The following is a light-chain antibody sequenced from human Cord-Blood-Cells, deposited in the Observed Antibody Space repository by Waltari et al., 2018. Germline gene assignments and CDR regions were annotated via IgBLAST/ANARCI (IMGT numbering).Light chain of an antibody. Sequence: DIQMTQSPSTLSASVGDRVTITCRASQSISSWLAWYQQKPGKAPKLLIYDASSLESGDPSRFSGSGSETECTLTISSLQPDDFATYYCQQYNSYSWTFGQGTKVEIK. CDR2: DAS. CDR3: QQYNSYSWT. V-gene: IGKV1-5*01. J-gene: IGKJ1*01. CDR1: QSISSW.